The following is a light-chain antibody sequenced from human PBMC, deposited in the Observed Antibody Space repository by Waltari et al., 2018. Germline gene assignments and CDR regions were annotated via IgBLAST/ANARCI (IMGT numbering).Light chain of an antibody. J-gene: IGLJ2*01. V-gene: IGLV1-40*01. CDR3: QSSESSLCHML. CDR1: SSNVGAGSA. CDR2: GNG. Sequence: QSVLTQPPSVSGAPGQRVTLSCSGSSSNVGAGSAVPWYQPIPGTAPKLLIYGNGSRPSGVPDRLSRCQSRRSPCLANTGVQAGDGSAYYCQSSESSLCHMLVGGGAKLAVL.